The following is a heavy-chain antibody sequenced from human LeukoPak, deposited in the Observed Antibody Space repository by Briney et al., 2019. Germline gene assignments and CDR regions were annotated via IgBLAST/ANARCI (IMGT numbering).Heavy chain of an antibody. V-gene: IGHV3-23*01. Sequence: GGSLRLSCVASGFTFTNYAMGWVRQGPGKGLEWVSAITGSDGTSHYADSVKGRFTISRDNSKNTLYLQVNSLRAEDTAVYYCAKWGDYDILTGYYVPDYWGQGTLVTVSS. CDR2: ITGSDGTS. D-gene: IGHD3-9*01. CDR1: GFTFTNYA. CDR3: AKWGDYDILTGYYVPDY. J-gene: IGHJ4*02.